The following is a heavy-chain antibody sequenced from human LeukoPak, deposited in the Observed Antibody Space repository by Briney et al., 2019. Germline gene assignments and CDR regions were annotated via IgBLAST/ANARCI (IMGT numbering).Heavy chain of an antibody. CDR3: ARALNPLPGTYYFDY. D-gene: IGHD2-15*01. Sequence: SETLSLTCSVSGASINSHYWTWSRQPAGKGLEWIGRIYISGSTNYSPSLKSRVTMSVDTSKNQFSLNLISVTAADTAVYYCARALNPLPGTYYFDYWGQGTLVTVSS. CDR1: GASINSHY. J-gene: IGHJ4*02. CDR2: IYISGST. V-gene: IGHV4-4*07.